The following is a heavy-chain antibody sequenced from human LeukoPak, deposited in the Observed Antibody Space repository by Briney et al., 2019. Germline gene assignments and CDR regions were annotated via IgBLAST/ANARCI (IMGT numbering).Heavy chain of an antibody. D-gene: IGHD6-13*01. CDR3: ARYRRMRQQLVRGWFDP. V-gene: IGHV4-30-2*01. CDR1: GGSISSGGYS. J-gene: IGHJ5*02. CDR2: IYHSGST. Sequence: PSETLSLTCAVSGGSISSGGYSWSWIRQPPGKGLEWIGYIYHSGSTYYNPSLKSRVTISVDRSKNQFSLKLSSVTAADTAVYYCARYRRMRQQLVRGWFDPWGQGTLVTVSS.